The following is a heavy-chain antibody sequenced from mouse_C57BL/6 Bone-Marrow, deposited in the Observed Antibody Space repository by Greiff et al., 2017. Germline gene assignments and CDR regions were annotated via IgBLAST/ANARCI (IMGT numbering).Heavy chain of an antibody. CDR3: ERMKFDGSSGDEYFDV. Sequence: VQLQQSGPELVKPGASVKLSCKASGYTFTSYDINWVKQRPGQGLEWIGWLYPRDGSTKYNEKFKGKATLTVDTSFSTEYMELHSLTSGDCAVYYCERMKFDGSSGDEYFDVRGTGTTVTVSS. CDR1: GYTFTSYD. V-gene: IGHV1-85*01. CDR2: LYPRDGST. J-gene: IGHJ1*03. D-gene: IGHD1-1*01.